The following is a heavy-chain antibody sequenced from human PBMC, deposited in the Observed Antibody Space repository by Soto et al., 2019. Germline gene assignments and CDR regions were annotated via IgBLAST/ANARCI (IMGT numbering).Heavy chain of an antibody. D-gene: IGHD5-12*01. V-gene: IGHV1-18*01. CDR2: ISAYNGNT. Sequence: ASVKVSCKASGYTFTSYGISWMRQAPGQGLEWMGWISAYNGNTNYAQKLQGRVTMTTDTSTSTAYMELRSLRSDDTAVYYCARDPIVEMATITFDYRGQRTPVTVSS. J-gene: IGHJ4*02. CDR1: GYTFTSYG. CDR3: ARDPIVEMATITFDY.